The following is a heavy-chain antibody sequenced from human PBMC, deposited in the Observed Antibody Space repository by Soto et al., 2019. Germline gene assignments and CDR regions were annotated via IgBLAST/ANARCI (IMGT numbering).Heavy chain of an antibody. Sequence: GSLRLSCAASGFTFSSYWMHWVRQAPGKGLEWVSRIEGDGSSTTSADSVKGRFTVSRDDARNTLYLQMSSLRADDTAIYYCAREGLDTAGFFDVWGQLTMFT. V-gene: IGHV3-74*01. CDR2: IEGDGSST. D-gene: IGHD6-13*01. J-gene: IGHJ3*01. CDR3: AREGLDTAGFFDV. CDR1: GFTFSSYW.